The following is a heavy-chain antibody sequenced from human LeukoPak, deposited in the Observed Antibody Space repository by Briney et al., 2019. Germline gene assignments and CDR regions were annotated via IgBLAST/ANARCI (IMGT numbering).Heavy chain of an antibody. D-gene: IGHD3-22*01. V-gene: IGHV4-34*01. CDR3: ARGVRITMIVVVMLAYFDY. J-gene: IGHJ4*02. CDR2: VNHSGST. CDR1: GGSFSGYY. Sequence: SETLSLTYAVYGGSFSGYYWSWIRQPPGKGLEWIGEVNHSGSTNYNPSLKSRVTISVDTSKNQFSLKLSSVTAADTAVYYCARGVRITMIVVVMLAYFDYWGQGTLVTVSS.